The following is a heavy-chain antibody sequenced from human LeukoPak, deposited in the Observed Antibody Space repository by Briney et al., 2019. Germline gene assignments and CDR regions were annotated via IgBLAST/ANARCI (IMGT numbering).Heavy chain of an antibody. CDR1: GASVSGYY. V-gene: IGHV4-59*08. CDR2: VYYSGST. D-gene: IGHD3-10*01. Sequence: SETLSLTCTVSGASVSGYYWSWIRQPPGKGLEWIGFVYYSGSTNYSPSLKSRATISIDTSKNQFSLRLSSVTAADTAVYYCARAPLLLWFGELLADAFDIWGQGTMVTVSS. CDR3: ARAPLLLWFGELLADAFDI. J-gene: IGHJ3*02.